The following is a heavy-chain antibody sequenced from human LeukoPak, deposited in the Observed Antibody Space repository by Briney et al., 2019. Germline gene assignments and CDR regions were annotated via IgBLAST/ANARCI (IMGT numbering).Heavy chain of an antibody. D-gene: IGHD3-9*01. CDR2: ISGSGGST. Sequence: AGGSLRLSCAASGFTFSSYAMSWVRQAPGKGLEWVSAISGSGGSTYYADSVKGRFTISRDNSKNTLYLQMNSLRAEDTAVYYCAKGMKYFDWLFDYWGQGTLVTVSS. CDR3: AKGMKYFDWLFDY. V-gene: IGHV3-23*01. CDR1: GFTFSSYA. J-gene: IGHJ4*02.